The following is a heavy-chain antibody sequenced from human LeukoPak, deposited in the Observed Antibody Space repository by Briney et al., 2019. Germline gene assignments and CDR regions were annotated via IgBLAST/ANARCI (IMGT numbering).Heavy chain of an antibody. CDR1: GGSISSGDNY. Sequence: SQTLSLTCTVSGGSISSGDNYWSWIRQPPGKGLEWIGSIYYSGSTYYNPSLKSRVTISVDTSKNQFSLKLSSVTAADTAVYYCARSTVRVLEEYFQHWGQGTLVTVSS. V-gene: IGHV4-30-2*03. CDR2: IYYSGST. CDR3: ARSTVRVLEEYFQH. D-gene: IGHD4-17*01. J-gene: IGHJ1*01.